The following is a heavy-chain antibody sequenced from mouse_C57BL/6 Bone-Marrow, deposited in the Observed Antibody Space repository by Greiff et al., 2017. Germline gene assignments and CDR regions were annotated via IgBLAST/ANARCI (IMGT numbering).Heavy chain of an antibody. CDR3: AIDYPAWFAY. Sequence: QVHVKQPGAELVKPGASVKMSCKASGYTFNSYCITWVKQRPGPGLEWIGDIYPGSGSTNSNAQFKIKATLTVDTSSSTDYMHLSSRTSEDSEVYYCAIDYPAWFAYWGQGTLGTVSA. CDR1: GYTFNSYC. CDR2: IYPGSGST. D-gene: IGHD2-4*01. J-gene: IGHJ3*01. V-gene: IGHV1-55*01.